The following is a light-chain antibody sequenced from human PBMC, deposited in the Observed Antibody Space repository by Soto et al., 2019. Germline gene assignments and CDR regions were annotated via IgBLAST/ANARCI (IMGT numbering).Light chain of an antibody. CDR2: AAS. CDR3: QQTNTFPST. CDR1: QGIGRW. Sequence: DIQMTQSPSSVSASVGDRVTITCRARQGIGRWLAWYQHKPGKAPKLLIYAASNLQGGVPSRFSGSGSGTDFALAINSLQPEVFATYSWQQTNTFPSTFGPITRLEI. J-gene: IGKJ5*01. V-gene: IGKV1D-12*01.